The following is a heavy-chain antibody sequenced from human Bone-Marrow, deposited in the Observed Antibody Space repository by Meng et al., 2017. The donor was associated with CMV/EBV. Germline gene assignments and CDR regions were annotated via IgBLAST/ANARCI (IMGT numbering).Heavy chain of an antibody. CDR3: AREAYYDFWSAYLGGPNWFDP. J-gene: IGHJ5*02. Sequence: GESLKISCAASGFTFSSYWMSWVRQAPGKGLEWVANIKQDGSEKYYVDSVKGRFTISRDNAKNSLYLQMNSLRAEDTAVYYCAREAYYDFWSAYLGGPNWFDPWGEGTLVTVSS. CDR2: IKQDGSEK. V-gene: IGHV3-7*01. CDR1: GFTFSSYW. D-gene: IGHD3-3*01.